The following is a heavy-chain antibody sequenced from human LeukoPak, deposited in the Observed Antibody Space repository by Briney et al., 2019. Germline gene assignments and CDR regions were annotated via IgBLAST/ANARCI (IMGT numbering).Heavy chain of an antibody. CDR1: GGTFSSYT. CDR3: ARVPHWVIAIPYYMDV. D-gene: IGHD2-21*01. CDR2: IIPILGIA. Sequence: GASVKVSCKASGGTFSSYTISWVRQAPGQGLEWMGRIIPILGIANYAQKFQGRVTITADKSTSTAYMELSSLRSDDTAVYYCARVPHWVIAIPYYMDVWGKGTTVTVSS. J-gene: IGHJ6*03. V-gene: IGHV1-69*02.